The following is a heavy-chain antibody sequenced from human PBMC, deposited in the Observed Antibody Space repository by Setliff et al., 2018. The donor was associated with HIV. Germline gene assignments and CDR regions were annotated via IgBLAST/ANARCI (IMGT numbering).Heavy chain of an antibody. J-gene: IGHJ4*02. CDR3: ARGWEGGMDY. Sequence: AASVKVSCKASGYTFTRYFMHCVRQAPGQGLECLGMINPSGGSTWYAQKFQGRVTMTGDTSTNTLYMELSSLRSEDTAVYYCARGWEGGMDYWGQGTLVTVSS. D-gene: IGHD1-26*01. V-gene: IGHV1-46*01. CDR2: INPSGGST. CDR1: GYTFTRYF.